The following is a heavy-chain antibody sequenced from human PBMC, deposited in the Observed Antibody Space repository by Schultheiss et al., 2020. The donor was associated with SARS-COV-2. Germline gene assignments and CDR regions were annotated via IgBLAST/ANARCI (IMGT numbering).Heavy chain of an antibody. CDR3: AREGTYYNFWSGLPYYYGMDV. V-gene: IGHV4-38-2*02. J-gene: IGHJ6*02. Sequence: SQTLSLTCTVSGYSISSGYYWGWIRQPPGKGLEWIGEVSQAGSTKYNPSLKSRVTISVDTSKNQFSLKLSSVTAADTAVYYCAREGTYYNFWSGLPYYYGMDVWGQGNTVTVSS. D-gene: IGHD3-3*01. CDR2: VSQAGST. CDR1: GYSISSGYY.